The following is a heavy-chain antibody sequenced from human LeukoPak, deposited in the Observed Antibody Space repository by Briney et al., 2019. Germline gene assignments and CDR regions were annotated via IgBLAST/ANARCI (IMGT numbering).Heavy chain of an antibody. D-gene: IGHD3-10*01. V-gene: IGHV3-23*01. J-gene: IGHJ4*02. CDR1: GFTFSSYA. CDR3: AKAYYYGSGSYQPFDY. Sequence: GGSLRLSCAASGFTFSSYAMSWVRQAPGKGLEWVSAISGSGGSTYYADSVKGRFTISRDNSKNTLYLQMNSLRAEDTAVYYCAKAYYYGSGSYQPFDYWGQGTLVTVSS. CDR2: ISGSGGST.